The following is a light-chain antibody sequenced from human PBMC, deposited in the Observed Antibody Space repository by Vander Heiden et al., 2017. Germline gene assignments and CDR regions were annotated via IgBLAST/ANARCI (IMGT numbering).Light chain of an antibody. CDR1: KLGDKY. J-gene: IGLJ2*01. Sequence: SYELTQPPSVSVPPGQTASITCSGAKLGDKYACWYQQKPAQSPVLVIYQDSKRPSGIPELFSGSNSGNTATLTISGTQAMDEADYYCQAWDSSYVVFGGGTKLTVL. CDR3: QAWDSSYVV. V-gene: IGLV3-1*01. CDR2: QDS.